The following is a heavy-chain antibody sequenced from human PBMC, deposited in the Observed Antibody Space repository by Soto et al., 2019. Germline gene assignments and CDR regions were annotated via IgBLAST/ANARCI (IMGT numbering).Heavy chain of an antibody. CDR3: ARVGWGGDS. J-gene: IGHJ4*02. V-gene: IGHV4-61*01. Sequence: QVQLQESGPGLVKPSETLSLTCTVSGASVSSGSYFWSWIRQPPGKGLEWIGYICYSGKTNYNPALERRVTTSLDTSKNQCALSLNSVTVADTAMYYCARVGWGGDSWGQGTLVTVSS. CDR1: GASVSSGSYF. D-gene: IGHD7-27*01. CDR2: ICYSGKT.